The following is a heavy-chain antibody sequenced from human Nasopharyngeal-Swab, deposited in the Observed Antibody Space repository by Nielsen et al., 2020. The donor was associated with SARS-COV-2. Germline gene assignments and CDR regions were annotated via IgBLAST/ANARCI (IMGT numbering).Heavy chain of an antibody. CDR2: INTNTGNP. J-gene: IGHJ5*02. V-gene: IGHV7-4-1*02. Sequence: ASVKVSCKASGYIFTSYAMNWVLQAPGQGLEWMGWINTNTGNPTYAQGFTGRFVFSLDTSVSTAYLQISSLKAEDTAVYYCARDPTLNTIFGVVILSGWFDPWGQGTLVTVSS. CDR3: ARDPTLNTIFGVVILSGWFDP. CDR1: GYIFTSYA. D-gene: IGHD3-3*01.